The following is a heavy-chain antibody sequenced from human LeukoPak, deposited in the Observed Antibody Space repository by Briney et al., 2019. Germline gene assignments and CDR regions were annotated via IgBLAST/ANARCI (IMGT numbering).Heavy chain of an antibody. Sequence: ASVKVSCKVSGYTLTELSMHWVRQAPGRGLEWMGGFDPEDGETIYAQTLQGRVTMTEDTSTDTAYMELSSLRSEDTAVYYCATGSRSVLPWFGEFDYWGQGTLVTVSS. V-gene: IGHV1-24*01. CDR3: ATGSRSVLPWFGEFDY. D-gene: IGHD3-10*01. CDR2: FDPEDGET. J-gene: IGHJ4*02. CDR1: GYTLTELS.